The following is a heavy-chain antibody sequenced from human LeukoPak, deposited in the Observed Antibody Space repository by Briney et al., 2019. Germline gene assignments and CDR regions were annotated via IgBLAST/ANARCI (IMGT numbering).Heavy chain of an antibody. CDR3: AKDSDRAYYYDSSGYYYGGYY. D-gene: IGHD3-22*01. V-gene: IGHV3-23*01. CDR2: ISGSGGST. J-gene: IGHJ4*02. CDR1: GFTFSSYA. Sequence: GGSLRLSCAASGFTFSSYAMSWVRQAPGKGLEWVSAISGSGGSTYYADSVKGRFTISRDNSKNTLYLQMSSLRAEDTAVYYCAKDSDRAYYYDSSGYYYGGYYWGQGTLVTVSS.